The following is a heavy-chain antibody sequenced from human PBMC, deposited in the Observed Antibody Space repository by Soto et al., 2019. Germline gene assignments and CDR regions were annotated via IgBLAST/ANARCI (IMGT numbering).Heavy chain of an antibody. CDR2: ISGSGGSA. V-gene: IGHV3-23*01. CDR1: GFSFVNHA. CDR3: AKGPIYSSSWPRGWFDP. Sequence: PGGSLRLSCSASGFSFVNHAMNWVRQAPGKGLEWVSVISGSGGSADYADSVKGRFTISRDNSKNTLYLQMNSLTADDTAVYYCAKGPIYSSSWPRGWFDPWGQGTLVTAPQ. D-gene: IGHD6-13*01. J-gene: IGHJ5*02.